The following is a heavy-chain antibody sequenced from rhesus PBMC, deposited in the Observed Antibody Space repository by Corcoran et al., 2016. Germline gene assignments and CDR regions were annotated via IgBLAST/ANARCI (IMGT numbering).Heavy chain of an antibody. Sequence: QVQLQESGPGLVKPSETLSVTCAVSGGPISSSYWSWIRQAPGRGLEWIGYIYGSGSSTNYNPSLKSRVTLSVDTSKNQFSLKLSSVTAADTAVYYCARGGYSYRTGFDYWGQGVLVTVSS. J-gene: IGHJ4*01. V-gene: IGHV4-169*01. D-gene: IGHD5-12*01. CDR2: IYGSGSST. CDR3: ARGGYSYRTGFDY. CDR1: GGPISSSY.